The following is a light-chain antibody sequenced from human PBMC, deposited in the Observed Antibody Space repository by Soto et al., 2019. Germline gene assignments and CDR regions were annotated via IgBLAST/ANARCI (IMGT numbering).Light chain of an antibody. CDR2: GAS. CDR1: QSVSSNY. Sequence: EIVLTQSPGTLSLSPGERATLSCRASQSVSSNYLAWYQQKPGQAPRLLIYGASSRATGIPDRVSGSGSGTDFPLTISRLEPEDCAVYHCQQDGSSPLTFGGGTKVEIK. V-gene: IGKV3-20*01. J-gene: IGKJ4*01. CDR3: QQDGSSPLT.